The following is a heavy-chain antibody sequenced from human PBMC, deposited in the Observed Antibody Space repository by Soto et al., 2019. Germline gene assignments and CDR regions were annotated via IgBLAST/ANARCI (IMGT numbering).Heavy chain of an antibody. CDR2: IYWDDDK. D-gene: IGHD2-15*01. V-gene: IGHV2-5*02. CDR3: ARARLYCTGGSCTTLFDY. CDR1: GFSLSTTGVG. Sequence: QITLKESGPTLVKPTQTLTLTCTFSGFSLSTTGVGVGWIRQPAGKALEWLALIYWDDDKRYSPFLNSRLTITKDTSKNQVVLTMTNMDPVDTATYCCARARLYCTGGSCTTLFDYWGQGTLVTVSS. J-gene: IGHJ4*02.